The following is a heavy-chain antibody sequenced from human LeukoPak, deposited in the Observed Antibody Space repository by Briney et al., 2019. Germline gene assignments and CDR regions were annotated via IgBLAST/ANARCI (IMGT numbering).Heavy chain of an antibody. CDR1: GSTFSSYS. V-gene: IGHV3-21*01. J-gene: IGHJ4*02. D-gene: IGHD6-6*01. CDR3: ASGPQTSIAARGTFDY. Sequence: GGSLRLSCAASGSTFSSYSMNWVRQAPGKGLEWVSSISSSSSYIYYADSVKGRFTISRDNAKNSLYLQMNSLRAEDTAVYYCASGPQTSIAARGTFDYWGQGTLVTVSS. CDR2: ISSSSSYI.